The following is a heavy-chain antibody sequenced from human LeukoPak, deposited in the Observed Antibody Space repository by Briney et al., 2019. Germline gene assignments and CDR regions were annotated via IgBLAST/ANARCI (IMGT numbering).Heavy chain of an antibody. V-gene: IGHV1-24*01. D-gene: IGHD6-19*01. CDR3: ATDTIAVAGTVRDY. CDR1: GYTLTELS. CDR2: FDPEDGET. J-gene: IGHJ4*02. Sequence: GASVKVSCKVSGYTLTELSMHWVRQAPGKGLEWMGGFDPEDGETIYAQKFQGRVTMTEDTSTDTAYMELSSLRSEDTAVYYCATDTIAVAGTVRDYWGQGTLVTVSS.